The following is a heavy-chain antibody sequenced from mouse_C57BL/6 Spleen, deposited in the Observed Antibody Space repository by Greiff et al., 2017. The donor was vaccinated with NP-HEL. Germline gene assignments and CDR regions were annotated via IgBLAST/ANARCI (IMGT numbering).Heavy chain of an antibody. J-gene: IGHJ4*01. CDR3: ARFYYGSSWAMDY. D-gene: IGHD1-1*01. CDR2: INPSTGGT. V-gene: IGHV1-42*01. CDR1: GYSFTGYY. Sequence: EVQRVESGPELVKPGASVKISCKASGYSFTGYYMNWVKQSPEKSLEWIGEINPSTGGTTYNQKFKAKATLTVDKSSSTAYMQLKSLTSEDSAVYYCARFYYGSSWAMDYWGQGTSVTVSS.